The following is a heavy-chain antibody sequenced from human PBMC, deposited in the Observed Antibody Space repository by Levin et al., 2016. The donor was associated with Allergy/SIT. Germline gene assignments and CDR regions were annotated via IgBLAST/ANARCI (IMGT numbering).Heavy chain of an antibody. CDR2: INHSGST. J-gene: IGHJ4*02. D-gene: IGHD3-10*01. V-gene: IGHV4-34*01. Sequence: WIRQPPGKGLEWIGEINHSGSTNYNPSLKSRVTISVDTSKNQFSLKLSSVTAADTAVYYCARGPLSYYYGSGSYYNALFDYWGQGTLVTVSS. CDR3: ARGPLSYYYGSGSYYNALFDY.